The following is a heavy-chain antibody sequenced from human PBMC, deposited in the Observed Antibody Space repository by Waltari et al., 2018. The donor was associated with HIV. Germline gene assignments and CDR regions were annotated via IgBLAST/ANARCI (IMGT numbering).Heavy chain of an antibody. CDR1: GFSLSTSGVG. V-gene: IGHV2-5*02. CDR2: IYWDDDK. J-gene: IGHJ4*02. D-gene: IGHD6-13*01. Sequence: QITLKESGPTVVKPIQTLTLTCTFSGFSLSTSGVGVGWIRQPPGKALEWLALIYWDDDKRYSPSLKSRLTITKDPSKNQVVLTMSKMDPIDTATYYCANRKSSSWYFDFWGQGTLVTVSS. CDR3: ANRKSSSWYFDF.